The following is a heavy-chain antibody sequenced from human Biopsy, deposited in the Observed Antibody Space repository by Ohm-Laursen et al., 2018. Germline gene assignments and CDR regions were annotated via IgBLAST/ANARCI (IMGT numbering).Heavy chain of an antibody. CDR3: ATKLTGYFHH. CDR1: GGTFSNYD. D-gene: IGHD3-9*01. Sequence: VSSVKVSCKAPGGTFSNYDVNWVRQAPGQGLEWLGGNIPILGTGNYAQKFQDRVTVAADTSTSTATMELRSLRSDDTAVYYCATKLTGYFHHWGQGTLVIVSS. J-gene: IGHJ1*01. CDR2: NIPILGTG. V-gene: IGHV1-69*06.